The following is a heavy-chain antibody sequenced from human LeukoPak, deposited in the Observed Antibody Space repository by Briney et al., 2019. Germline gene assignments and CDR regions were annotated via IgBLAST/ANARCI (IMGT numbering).Heavy chain of an antibody. J-gene: IGHJ4*02. CDR2: IGSGGDT. Sequence: GGSLRLSCAASGFTFSSYDMGWVRQATGKGLEWVSGIGSGGDTYYPGSVKGRFTNSRENAKISLYLQMNSLRAGDTAVYYCARGSEGIVGATTAGFDYWGQVTLVTVSS. CDR1: GFTFSSYD. V-gene: IGHV3-13*01. D-gene: IGHD1-26*01. CDR3: ARGSEGIVGATTAGFDY.